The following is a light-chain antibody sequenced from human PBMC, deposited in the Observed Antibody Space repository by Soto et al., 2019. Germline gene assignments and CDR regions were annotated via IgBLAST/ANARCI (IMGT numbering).Light chain of an antibody. V-gene: IGKV1-5*01. CDR1: QSISSW. CDR3: QQYNILST. Sequence: DVQMTQSPSTLSASVGDRVTITCRASQSISSWLAWYKQKPGRAPNLLIYDASTLQSGVPTRFSGSGSGTEFTLTISSLHPDDFATYYCQQYNILSTFGQGTKVDIK. J-gene: IGKJ1*01. CDR2: DAS.